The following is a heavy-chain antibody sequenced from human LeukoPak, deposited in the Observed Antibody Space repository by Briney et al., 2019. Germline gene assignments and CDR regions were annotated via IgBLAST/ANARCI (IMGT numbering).Heavy chain of an antibody. CDR2: IYYSGST. V-gene: IGHV4-39*01. D-gene: IGHD4-17*01. CDR3: ARLGYGDYTSGDY. Sequence: KASESLSLTCTVSGDSISSTNYYWGWLRQPPGKGLEWIGSIYYSGSTYYNPSLKSRVTISVDTSKKQFSLRLSSVTAADTAVYYCARLGYGDYTSGDYWGQGTLVTVSS. J-gene: IGHJ4*02. CDR1: GDSISSTNYY.